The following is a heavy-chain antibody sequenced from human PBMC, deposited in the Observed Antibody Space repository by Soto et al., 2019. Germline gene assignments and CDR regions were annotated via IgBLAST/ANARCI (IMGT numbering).Heavy chain of an antibody. CDR1: GFTFSTYD. CDR3: ARGGSSGWFHP. CDR2: IGTAGDT. Sequence: EVQLLESGGGLVQPGGSLRLSCAASGFTFSTYDMHWVRQATGKGLEWVSCIGTAGDTFYPDSVKGRFTTSRENAKNSLYLQMNSLRAEDTAVYYCARGGSSGWFHPWGQATLVTVSS. D-gene: IGHD2-15*01. J-gene: IGHJ5*02. V-gene: IGHV3-13*01.